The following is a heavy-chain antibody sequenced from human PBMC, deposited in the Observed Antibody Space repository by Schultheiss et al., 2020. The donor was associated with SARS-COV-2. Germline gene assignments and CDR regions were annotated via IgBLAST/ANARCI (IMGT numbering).Heavy chain of an antibody. D-gene: IGHD5-24*01. CDR3: ARGGTRRDGYKNTPYYYYGMDV. CDR2: IYYSGST. Sequence: SETLSLTCAVYGGSFSGYYWSWIRQHPGKGLEWIGYIYYSGSTYYNPSLKSRVTISVDTSKNQFSLKLSSVTAADTAVYYCARGGTRRDGYKNTPYYYYGMDVWGQGTTVTVSS. V-gene: IGHV4-34*01. CDR1: GGSFSGYY. J-gene: IGHJ6*02.